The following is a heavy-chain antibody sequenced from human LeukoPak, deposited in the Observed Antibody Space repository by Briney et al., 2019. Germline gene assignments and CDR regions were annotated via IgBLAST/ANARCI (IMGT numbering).Heavy chain of an antibody. Sequence: GRSLRLSCAASGFTFSSYAMNWVRQAPGNGLEWVSAISGSGGDTYYADSVKGRFTISRDNSKNTLYLLMNTLRAEDTAVYYCAELRQLWFPDAWGQGTLVTVSS. CDR1: GFTFSSYA. CDR2: ISGSGGDT. CDR3: AELRQLWFPDA. V-gene: IGHV3-23*01. J-gene: IGHJ4*02. D-gene: IGHD5-18*01.